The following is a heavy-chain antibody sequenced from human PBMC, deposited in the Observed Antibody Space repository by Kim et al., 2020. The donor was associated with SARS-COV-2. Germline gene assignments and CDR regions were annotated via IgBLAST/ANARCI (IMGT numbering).Heavy chain of an antibody. V-gene: IGHV3-64D*09. CDR1: GFTFSTYA. CDR3: LKGWVYSYGHFDY. J-gene: IGHJ4*02. D-gene: IGHD5-18*01. Sequence: GGSLRLSCSASGFTFSTYAMHWVRQAPGKGLEYVSGISSNGGRTYYADSVKGRFTISRDNSKNTLYLQMSSLRAEDTAVYHCLKGWVYSYGHFDYWGQGT. CDR2: ISSNGGRT.